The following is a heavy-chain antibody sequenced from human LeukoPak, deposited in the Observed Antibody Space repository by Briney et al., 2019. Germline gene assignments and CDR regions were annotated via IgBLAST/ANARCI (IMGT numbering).Heavy chain of an antibody. D-gene: IGHD2-21*01. J-gene: IGHJ4*02. CDR1: GGSFSGYY. CDR3: ARFIH. CDR2: INHSGST. V-gene: IGHV4-34*01. Sequence: SETLSLTCAVYGGSFSGYYWSWIRQPPGKGLEWIGEINHSGSTNYNPSLKSRVTISVDTSKNQFSLKLSSVTAVDTAVYYCARFIHWGQGTLVTVSS.